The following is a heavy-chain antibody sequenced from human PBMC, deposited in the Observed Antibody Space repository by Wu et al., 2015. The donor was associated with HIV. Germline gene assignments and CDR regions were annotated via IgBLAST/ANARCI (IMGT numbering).Heavy chain of an antibody. CDR2: MNPNSGNT. CDR3: AREDDYGDPFDY. CDR1: GYTFTSYD. D-gene: IGHD4-17*01. V-gene: IGHV1-8*01. J-gene: IGHJ4*02. Sequence: QVQLVQSGAEVKKPGASVKVSCKASGYTFTSYDINWVRQATGQGLEWMGWMNPNSGNTGYAQKFQGRVTMTRDTSISTAYMELSRLRSDDTAVYYCAREDDYGDPFDYWGQGTLVTVSS.